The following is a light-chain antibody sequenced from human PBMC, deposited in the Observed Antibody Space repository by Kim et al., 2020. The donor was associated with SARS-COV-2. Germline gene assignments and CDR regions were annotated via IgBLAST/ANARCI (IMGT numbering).Light chain of an antibody. Sequence: QSALTQPASVSGSPGQSIPISCTGTSSDVGNYNYVSWYQQHPGQAPKLMVYDVSQRPSGVSNRFSASKSGNTASLTISGLQAEDEADYYCSSYTSTSTLIFGGGTQLTVL. CDR1: SSDVGNYNY. V-gene: IGLV2-14*03. CDR3: SSYTSTSTLI. J-gene: IGLJ2*01. CDR2: DVS.